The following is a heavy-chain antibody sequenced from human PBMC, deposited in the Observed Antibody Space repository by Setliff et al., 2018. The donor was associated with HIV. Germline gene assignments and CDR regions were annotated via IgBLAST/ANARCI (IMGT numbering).Heavy chain of an antibody. V-gene: IGHV3-23*03. CDR2: IYTDDSNT. J-gene: IGHJ3*02. CDR3: AKHFLLWSNAFHI. CDR1: GFTFSSFA. Sequence: GGSLRLSCAASGFTFSSFAMTWVRQAPGKGLEWVSIIYTDDSNTYYAESVKGRFTVSRDNSKNTLYLQMNSLRAEDTAVYYCAKHFLLWSNAFHIWGQGTMVTVSS. D-gene: IGHD2-21*01.